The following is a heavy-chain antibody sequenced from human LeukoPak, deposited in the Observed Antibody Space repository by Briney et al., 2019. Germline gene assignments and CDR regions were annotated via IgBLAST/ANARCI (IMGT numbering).Heavy chain of an antibody. CDR1: GFTVSSNY. CDR2: ISSSSSYI. V-gene: IGHV3-21*01. CDR3: ARGDYYMDV. J-gene: IGHJ6*03. Sequence: GGSLRLSCAASGFTVSSNYMSWVRQAPGKGLEWVSSISSSSSYIYYADSVKGRFTISRDNAKISLYLQMNSLRAEGTAVYYCARGDYYMDVWGKGTTVTISS.